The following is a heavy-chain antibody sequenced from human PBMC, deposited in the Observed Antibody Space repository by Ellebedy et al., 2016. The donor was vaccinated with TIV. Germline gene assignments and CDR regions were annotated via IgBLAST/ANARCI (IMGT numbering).Heavy chain of an antibody. CDR3: ARGRPAVVGALNYGLDV. CDR1: GGSLSGYY. CDR2: IVHTGAT. Sequence: MPGGSLRLSCAVSGGSLSGYYWSWIRQPPGKGLEWIGEIVHTGATNYNPSLKSRVSISQDTSKSQFSLQLSSVAAADTAVYYCARGRPAVVGALNYGLDVWGHGTTVTVSS. D-gene: IGHD6-19*01. J-gene: IGHJ6*02. V-gene: IGHV4-34*01.